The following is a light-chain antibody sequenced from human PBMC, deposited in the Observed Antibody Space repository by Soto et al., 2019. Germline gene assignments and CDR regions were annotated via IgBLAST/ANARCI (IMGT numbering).Light chain of an antibody. Sequence: DIQMTQSPSTLSSSLGDRVTITCRASQSMSSWLAWYQQKPGKAPTLLIYDASTLRSGVTARFSGSGSGTEFTLTVSNLQPDDFATYYCQQYNSYSITFGQGTQLE. CDR2: DAS. J-gene: IGKJ5*01. V-gene: IGKV1-5*01. CDR1: QSMSSW. CDR3: QQYNSYSIT.